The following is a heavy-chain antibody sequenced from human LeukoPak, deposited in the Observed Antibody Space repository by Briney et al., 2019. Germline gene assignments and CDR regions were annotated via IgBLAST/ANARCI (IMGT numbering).Heavy chain of an antibody. D-gene: IGHD3-22*01. J-gene: IGHJ1*01. V-gene: IGHV1-18*01. Sequence: ASVKVSCKASGYTFSSYGISWVRQAPGQGLEWMGWISAYNGNTNYAQKLQGRVTMTTDTSTSTAYMELRSLRSDDTAVYYCARDGPNAMIVVPFQHWGQGTLVTVSS. CDR2: ISAYNGNT. CDR1: GYTFSSYG. CDR3: ARDGPNAMIVVPFQH.